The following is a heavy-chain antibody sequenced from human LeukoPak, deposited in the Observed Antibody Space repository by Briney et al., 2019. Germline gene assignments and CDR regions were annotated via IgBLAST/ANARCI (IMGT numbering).Heavy chain of an antibody. CDR1: GYAFTSYY. Sequence: ASVKVSCKASGYAFTSYYMHWVRQAPGQGLEWMGIINPSGGSTSYAQKFQGRVTMTRDTSTSTVYMELSSLRSEDTAVYYCARTPDYGSGSYYKRGFDYWGQGTLVTVSS. D-gene: IGHD3-10*01. CDR3: ARTPDYGSGSYYKRGFDY. V-gene: IGHV1-46*01. CDR2: INPSGGST. J-gene: IGHJ4*02.